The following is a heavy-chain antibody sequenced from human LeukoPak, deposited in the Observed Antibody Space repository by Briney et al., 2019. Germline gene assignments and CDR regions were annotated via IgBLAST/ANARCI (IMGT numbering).Heavy chain of an antibody. CDR3: ARFLPQWELPGARIGSFDY. Sequence: SETLSLTCTVSGGSISSYYWSWIRQPPGKGLEWIGYIYTSGSTNYNPSLKSRVTISVDTSKNQFSQKLSSVTAADTAVYYCARFLPQWELPGARIGSFDYWGQGTLVTVSS. V-gene: IGHV4-4*09. CDR1: GGSISSYY. D-gene: IGHD1-26*01. J-gene: IGHJ4*02. CDR2: IYTSGST.